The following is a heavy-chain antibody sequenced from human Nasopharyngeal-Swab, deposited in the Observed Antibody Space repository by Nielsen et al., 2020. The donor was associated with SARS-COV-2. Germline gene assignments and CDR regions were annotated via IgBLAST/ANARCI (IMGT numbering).Heavy chain of an antibody. V-gene: IGHV1-3*01. J-gene: IGHJ4*02. CDR3: ARDQSSSYYYDSSGYSY. D-gene: IGHD3-22*01. Sequence: ASVKVSCKASGYTFTSYAMLWVRQAPGQRLEWMGWINAGNGNTKYSQKFQGRVIITRDTSASTAYMELSSLRSEDTAVYYCARDQSSSYYYDSSGYSYWGQGTLVTVSS. CDR2: INAGNGNT. CDR1: GYTFTSYA.